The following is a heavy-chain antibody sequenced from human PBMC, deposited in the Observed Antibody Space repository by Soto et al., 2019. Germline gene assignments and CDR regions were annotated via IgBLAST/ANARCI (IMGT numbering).Heavy chain of an antibody. CDR1: GGTFSSDS. J-gene: IGHJ4*02. V-gene: IGHV1-69*13. CDR2: IIPMLDTP. Sequence: GASVKVSCKASGGTFSSDSFSCVRQAPGQGLEWMGGIIPMLDTPIYAQKFQDRVTITADESTSTAYMQLSSLRSGVTAVYYCARSGGLDRDFNYWGQGSLVTVSS. CDR3: ARSGGLDRDFNY. D-gene: IGHD2-15*01.